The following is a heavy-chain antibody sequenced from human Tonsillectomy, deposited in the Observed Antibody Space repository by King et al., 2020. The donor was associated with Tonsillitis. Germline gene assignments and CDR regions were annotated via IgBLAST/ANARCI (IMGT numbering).Heavy chain of an antibody. V-gene: IGHV4-39*01. Sequence: QLQESGPGLVKPSETLSLTCTVSGGSISRSRHDWGWIRQPPGKGLEWIGTINYSGSTNYNPSLKSRVTISVDTSKNQFSLKLNSATAADTAVFYCARQGRQLVQWDWFDPWGQGTLVTVSS. CDR1: GGSISRSRHD. CDR2: INYSGST. D-gene: IGHD6-13*01. J-gene: IGHJ5*02. CDR3: ARQGRQLVQWDWFDP.